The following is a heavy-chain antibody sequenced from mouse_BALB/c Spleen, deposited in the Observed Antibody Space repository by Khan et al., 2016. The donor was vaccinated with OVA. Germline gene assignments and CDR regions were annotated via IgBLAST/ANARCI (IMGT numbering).Heavy chain of an antibody. V-gene: IGHV1-4*01. Sequence: QMQLEESGAELARPGASVKMSCKASGYTFTSYTLHWVKQRPGQGLEWIGYINPSSGYTKYNQKFKDKATLTADKSSSTAYMQLSSLTSEDSAVYYCARTHERWGQGTTLTVSS. CDR1: GYTFTSYT. CDR2: INPSSGYT. J-gene: IGHJ2*01. CDR3: ARTHER.